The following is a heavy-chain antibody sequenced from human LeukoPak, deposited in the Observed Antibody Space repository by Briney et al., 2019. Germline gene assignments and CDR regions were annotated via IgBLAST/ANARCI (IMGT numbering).Heavy chain of an antibody. Sequence: GGSLRLSCAASGFTFSSHSMSWVRQAPGKGLEWVSVISGGGGAAYYAASVKGRFTISRDNSKNILYLQMNSLRAEDTALYYCATDRIVEVTGPKFDPWGQGTLVTVSS. J-gene: IGHJ5*02. D-gene: IGHD1-26*01. CDR1: GFTFSSHS. CDR2: ISGGGGAA. CDR3: ATDRIVEVTGPKFDP. V-gene: IGHV3-23*01.